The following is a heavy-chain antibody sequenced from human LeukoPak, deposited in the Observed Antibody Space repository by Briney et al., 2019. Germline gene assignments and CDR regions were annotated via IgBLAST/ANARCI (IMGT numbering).Heavy chain of an antibody. J-gene: IGHJ3*02. CDR2: INHSGST. D-gene: IGHD4-17*01. CDR3: ARHEPDYGDLRDAFDI. Sequence: PSETLSLTCAVYGGSFSGYYWSWIRQPPGKGLEWIGEINHSGSTNYNPSLKSRVTISVDTSKNQFSLKLSSVPAADTAVYYCARHEPDYGDLRDAFDIWGQGTMVTVSS. V-gene: IGHV4-34*01. CDR1: GGSFSGYY.